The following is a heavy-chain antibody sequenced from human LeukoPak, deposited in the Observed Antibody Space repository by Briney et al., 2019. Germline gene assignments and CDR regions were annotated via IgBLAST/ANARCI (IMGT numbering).Heavy chain of an antibody. CDR3: ARNKTTGGGGFDY. D-gene: IGHD3-16*01. CDR1: GYTFNSHG. Sequence: ASVNVSCTISGYTFNSHGICWIRQAPGPGPEWMGWISGDYGYTKYAQTFQGRVTMTTDTSTDTSYMELRSLRSDDTAVYYCARNKTTGGGGFDYWGQGTLITVSS. V-gene: IGHV1-18*04. CDR2: ISGDYGYT. J-gene: IGHJ4*02.